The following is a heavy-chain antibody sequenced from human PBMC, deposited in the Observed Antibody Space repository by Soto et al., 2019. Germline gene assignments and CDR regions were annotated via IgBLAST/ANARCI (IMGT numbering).Heavy chain of an antibody. CDR2: IWYDGSNK. D-gene: IGHD6-19*01. CDR1: GFTFSSYG. CDR3: ARDLSGWDY. J-gene: IGHJ4*02. Sequence: GGSLRLSCAASGFTFSSYGMHWVRQAPGKGLEWVAVIWYDGSNKYYADSGKGRFTISRDNSKNTLYLQMTSLRAEDTAVYYCARDLSGWDYWGQGTLVTVSS. V-gene: IGHV3-33*01.